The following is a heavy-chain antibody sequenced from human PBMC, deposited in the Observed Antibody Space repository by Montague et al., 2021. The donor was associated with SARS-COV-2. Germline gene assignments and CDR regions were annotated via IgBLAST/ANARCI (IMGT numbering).Heavy chain of an antibody. CDR2: ISYDGSNK. J-gene: IGHJ6*02. CDR3: ARDPKYYDILTGYLIARSYYYYDGIDV. Sequence: SLRLSCAASGFTFSSYGMHWVRQAPSKGLEWVAVISYDGSNKYYADSVKGRFTISSDNSKNTLYLQRNSLRAEDTAVYYCARDPKYYDILTGYLIARSYYYYDGIDVWGQGTTVTVS. D-gene: IGHD3-9*01. CDR1: GFTFSSYG. V-gene: IGHV3-33*05.